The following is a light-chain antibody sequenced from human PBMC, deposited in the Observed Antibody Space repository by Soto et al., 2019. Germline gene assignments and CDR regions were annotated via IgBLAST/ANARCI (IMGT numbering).Light chain of an antibody. CDR1: SSDVGGYNY. V-gene: IGLV2-14*01. CDR2: DVN. Sequence: QSVLTQPASVSGSPGQSITISCTGTSSDVGGYNYVSWYQQHPGKAPKVMIYDVNNRPSGVSNRFSGSKSGNTASLTFSGLQAEDEADYYCSSYTSSSTYVFGTGTKATVL. CDR3: SSYTSSSTYV. J-gene: IGLJ1*01.